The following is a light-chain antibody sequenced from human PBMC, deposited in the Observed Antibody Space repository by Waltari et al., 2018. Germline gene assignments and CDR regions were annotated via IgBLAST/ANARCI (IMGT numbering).Light chain of an antibody. CDR3: QRFDSSSVT. J-gene: IGKJ2*01. Sequence: EIVLTQSPGTLSLSPGERATLPCRTSQSVSSSYLAWYQQKPGQAPSRLIYGASSRATGVPDRFSGGGSGTDFTLTISRLEPEDFAVYYCQRFDSSSVTFGQGTKLEIK. CDR1: QSVSSSY. CDR2: GAS. V-gene: IGKV3-20*01.